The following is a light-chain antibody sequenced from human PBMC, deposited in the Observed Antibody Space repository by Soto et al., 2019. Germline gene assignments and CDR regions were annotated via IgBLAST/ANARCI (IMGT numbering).Light chain of an antibody. Sequence: QSVLTQPPSVSGAPGQRVTISCTGSSSNIGAGYDVHWYQQLPGTAPKLLIYGNSNRPSGVPDRFSGSKSGTSASLAITGLQAKDDADYYCQSYDSSLSGHVVFGGGTKLTVL. V-gene: IGLV1-40*01. CDR1: SSNIGAGYD. CDR2: GNS. J-gene: IGLJ2*01. CDR3: QSYDSSLSGHVV.